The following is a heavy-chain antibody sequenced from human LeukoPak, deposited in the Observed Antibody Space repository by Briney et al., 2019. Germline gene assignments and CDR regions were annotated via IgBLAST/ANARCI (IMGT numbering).Heavy chain of an antibody. D-gene: IGHD6-19*01. V-gene: IGHV3-49*04. Sequence: PGGSLRLSCAASGFTFSNAWMSWVRQAPGKGLEWVGFIRSKAYGGTTEYAASVKGRFTISRDDSKSIAYLQMNSLKTEDTAVYYCTRGGAAYSSGQNDYWGQGTLVTVSS. J-gene: IGHJ4*02. CDR1: GFTFSNAW. CDR3: TRGGAAYSSGQNDY. CDR2: IRSKAYGGTT.